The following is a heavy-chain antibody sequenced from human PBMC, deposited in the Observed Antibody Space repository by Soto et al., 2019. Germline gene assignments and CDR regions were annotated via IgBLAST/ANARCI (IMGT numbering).Heavy chain of an antibody. CDR3: ARAVRGYSYGYLTYYFDY. V-gene: IGHV4-39*01. J-gene: IGHJ4*02. CDR1: GGSISSSSYY. Sequence: SETLSLTCTVSGGSISSSSYYWGWIRQPPGKGLEWIGSIYYSGSTYYNPSLKSRVTISVDTSKNQFSLKLSSVTAADTAVYYCARAVRGYSYGYLTYYFDYWGQGTLVTVSS. CDR2: IYYSGST. D-gene: IGHD5-18*01.